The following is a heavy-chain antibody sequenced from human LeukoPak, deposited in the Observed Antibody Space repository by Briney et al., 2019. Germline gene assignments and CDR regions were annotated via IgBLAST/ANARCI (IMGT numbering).Heavy chain of an antibody. Sequence: GGSLRLSCVASGFTFSSYWVSWVRQAPGKGLEWVANIKEDGNEKYYVDSVKGRFTISRDNAKNSLYLQMNNLRAEDTAVYYCEGGGYYWGQGTLVTVSS. J-gene: IGHJ4*02. V-gene: IGHV3-7*01. CDR1: GFTFSSYW. CDR3: EGGGYY. CDR2: IKEDGNEK.